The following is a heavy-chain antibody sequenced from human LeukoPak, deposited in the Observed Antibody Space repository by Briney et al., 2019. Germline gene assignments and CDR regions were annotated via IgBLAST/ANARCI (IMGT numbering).Heavy chain of an antibody. CDR1: GYTFTSYG. J-gene: IGHJ4*01. Sequence: GASVKVSCKASGYTFTSYGISWVRQAPGQGLEWMGWISANNGNTNYAQKLQGRVTMTTDTSTSTDYMEVRRLSCDAAAVYYCARDRYTYSSSWPGYWGQGTLVTVSS. CDR2: ISANNGNT. V-gene: IGHV1-18*01. D-gene: IGHD6-13*01. CDR3: ARDRYTYSSSWPGY.